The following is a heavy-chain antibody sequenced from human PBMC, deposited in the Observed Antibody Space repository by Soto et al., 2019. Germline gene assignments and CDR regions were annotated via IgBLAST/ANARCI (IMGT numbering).Heavy chain of an antibody. V-gene: IGHV1-24*01. CDR1: GYTLTELS. Sequence: QVQLVQSGAEVKKPGASVKVSCKVSGYTLTELSMHWVRQAPGKGLEWMGGFDPEDGETIYAQKFQGRVTMTEDTSTDTAYMALSSLRSEDTAVYYCATGYVQPPGIAVAGTEGICDYWGQGTLVTVSS. CDR2: FDPEDGET. CDR3: ATGYVQPPGIAVAGTEGICDY. D-gene: IGHD6-19*01. J-gene: IGHJ4*02.